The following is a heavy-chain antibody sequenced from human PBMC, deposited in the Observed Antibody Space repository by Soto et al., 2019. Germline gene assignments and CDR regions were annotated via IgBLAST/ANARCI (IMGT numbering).Heavy chain of an antibody. J-gene: IGHJ4*02. CDR2: ISGSGGST. D-gene: IGHD3-22*01. CDR1: GFTFNSYA. Sequence: GSLRLSCAASGFTFNSYAMSWVRQAPGKGLEWVSAISGSGGSTYYADSVKGRFTISRDNSKNTLYLQMNSLRAEDTAVYYCAKDSPSDYYDSSGNTDYWGQGTLVTVPQ. CDR3: AKDSPSDYYDSSGNTDY. V-gene: IGHV3-23*01.